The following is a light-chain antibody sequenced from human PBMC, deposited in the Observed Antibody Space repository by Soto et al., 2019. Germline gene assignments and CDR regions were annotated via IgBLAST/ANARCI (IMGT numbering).Light chain of an antibody. CDR3: QQFDSSSYT. J-gene: IGKJ2*01. V-gene: IGKV3-20*01. Sequence: EIVVTQSPGALSLSPGDRATLSCRASQSVSSSYLAWYQQKPGQATRLLIYSASSRATGIPDRFSGSGSGTDFPLTISRLEPDDFAVYYCQQFDSSSYTFGQGTKLEIK. CDR1: QSVSSSY. CDR2: SAS.